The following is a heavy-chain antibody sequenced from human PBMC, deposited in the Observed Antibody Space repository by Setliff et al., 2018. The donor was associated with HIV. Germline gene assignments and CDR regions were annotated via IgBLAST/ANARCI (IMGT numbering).Heavy chain of an antibody. CDR3: ARDLRYPGVS. J-gene: IGHJ5*02. CDR1: GFTFSSYG. Sequence: GGSLRLSCVASGFTFSSYGMTWVRQAPGKGLEWVSSISSDSRYIYYADSLKGRFTVSRDNAKNSLYLQMSSLRAEDTAVYYCARDLRYPGVSWGQGTLVTVSS. CDR2: ISSDSRYI. V-gene: IGHV3-21*01. D-gene: IGHD1-20*01.